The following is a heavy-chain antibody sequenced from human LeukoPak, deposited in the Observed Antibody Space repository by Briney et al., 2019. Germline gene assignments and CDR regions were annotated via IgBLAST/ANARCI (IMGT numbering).Heavy chain of an antibody. V-gene: IGHV3-9*01. CDR3: AKGASWGGYYFDY. CDR1: GFTFDDYA. Sequence: GRSLRLSCAASGFTFDDYAMPWVRQAPGKGLEWVSGISWNSGSIGYADSVKGRFTISRGNAKNSLYLQMNSLRAEDTALYYCAKGASWGGYYFDYWGQGTLVTVSS. D-gene: IGHD2-2*01. J-gene: IGHJ4*02. CDR2: ISWNSGSI.